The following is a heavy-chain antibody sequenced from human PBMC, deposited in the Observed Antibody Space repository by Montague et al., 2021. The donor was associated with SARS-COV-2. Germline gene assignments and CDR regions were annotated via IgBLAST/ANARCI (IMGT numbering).Heavy chain of an antibody. CDR2: IYNSGST. V-gene: IGHV4-39*01. Sequence: SETLSLTCSVSGGSISSSSNYWSWIRQPPGKGLEWIGYIYNSGSTNYNSSLKSRITISVDTSKNQFSLKLSSVTAADTAVYYCARRGGFAGGLWGQGTLVTVSS. CDR3: ARRGGFAGGL. J-gene: IGHJ4*02. D-gene: IGHD3-10*01. CDR1: GGSISSSSNY.